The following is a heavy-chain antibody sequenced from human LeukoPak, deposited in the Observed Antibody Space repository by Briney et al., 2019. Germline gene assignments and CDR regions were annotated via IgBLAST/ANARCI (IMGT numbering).Heavy chain of an antibody. V-gene: IGHV3-30-3*01. J-gene: IGHJ4*02. Sequence: GGSLRLSCAASGFTFSSYAMHWVRQAPGKGLEWVAVISYDGSNKYYADSVKGRFTISRDNSKNTLYLQMNSLRAEDTAVYYCARVVRSYDGGYFDYWGQGTLVTVSS. CDR3: ARVVRSYDGGYFDY. CDR1: GFTFSSYA. D-gene: IGHD5-12*01. CDR2: ISYDGSNK.